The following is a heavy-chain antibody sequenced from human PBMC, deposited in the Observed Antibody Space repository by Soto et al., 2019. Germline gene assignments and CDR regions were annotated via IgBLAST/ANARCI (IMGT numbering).Heavy chain of an antibody. CDR3: AKGGYSSSWYGYYYYYYMDV. D-gene: IGHD6-13*01. CDR2: ISWNSGSI. Sequence: SLRLSCAASGFTFDDYAMHWVRQAPGKGLEWVSGISWNSGSIGYEDSVKGRFTISRDNAKNSLYLQMNSLRAEDTALYYCAKGGYSSSWYGYYYYYYMDVWGKGTTVTVSS. J-gene: IGHJ6*03. V-gene: IGHV3-9*01. CDR1: GFTFDDYA.